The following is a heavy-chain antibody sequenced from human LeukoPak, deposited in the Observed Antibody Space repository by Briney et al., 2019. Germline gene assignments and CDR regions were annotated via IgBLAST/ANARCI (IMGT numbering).Heavy chain of an antibody. V-gene: IGHV4-31*03. CDR3: ARYSPPLGGYDSSGLDY. CDR2: IYYSGST. J-gene: IGHJ4*02. CDR1: GGSISSGGYY. D-gene: IGHD3-22*01. Sequence: SQTLSLTCTVSGGSISSGGYYWSWIRQHPGKGLEWIGYIYYSGSTYYNPSLKSRVTISVDTSKNQFSLKLSSVTAADTAVYYCARYSPPLGGYDSSGLDYWGQGTLVTVSS.